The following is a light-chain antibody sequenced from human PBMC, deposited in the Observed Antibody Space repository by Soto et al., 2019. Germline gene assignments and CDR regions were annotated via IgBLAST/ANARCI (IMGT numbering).Light chain of an antibody. Sequence: QSVLTQPASVSGSPGQSITISCAATSGDIGTYNLVSWYQHHPGKAPRLLIYEGNKRPSGVSNRFSGSKSGNTASLTISGLQPGDGADYQCCSYAGTTTFGVFGGGTNVTVL. CDR1: SGDIGTYNL. V-gene: IGLV2-23*01. J-gene: IGLJ3*02. CDR2: EGN. CDR3: CSYAGTTTFGV.